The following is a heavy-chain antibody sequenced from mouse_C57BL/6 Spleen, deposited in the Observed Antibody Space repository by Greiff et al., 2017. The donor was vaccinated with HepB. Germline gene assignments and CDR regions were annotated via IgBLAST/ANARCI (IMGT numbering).Heavy chain of an antibody. CDR1: GYAFSSSW. CDR2: IYPGDGDT. Sequence: VKLQESGPELVKPGASVKISCKASGYAFSSSWMNWVKQRPGKGLEWIGRIYPGDGDTNYNGKFKGKATLTADKSSSTAYMQLSSLTSEDSAVYFCARRRSTTGDFDYWGQGTTLTVSS. V-gene: IGHV1-82*01. CDR3: ARRRSTTGDFDY. D-gene: IGHD1-1*01. J-gene: IGHJ2*01.